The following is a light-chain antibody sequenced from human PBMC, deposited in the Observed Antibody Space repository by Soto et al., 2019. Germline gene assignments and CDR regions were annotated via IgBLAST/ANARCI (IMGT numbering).Light chain of an antibody. CDR3: QSYDSSLAGFV. Sequence: QSVLTQPPSVSGAPGQRVTISCTGSSSNIGARFDVHWYRHLPGTAPKLLISVNTNGPSGVAHRFSGSKSGTSASLAIAGLRAEDEADYYCQSYDSSLAGFVFGTGTKVTVL. CDR1: SSNIGARFD. V-gene: IGLV1-40*01. CDR2: VNT. J-gene: IGLJ1*01.